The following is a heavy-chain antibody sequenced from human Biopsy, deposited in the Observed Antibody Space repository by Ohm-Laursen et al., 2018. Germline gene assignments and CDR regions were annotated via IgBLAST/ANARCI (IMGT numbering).Heavy chain of an antibody. J-gene: IGHJ6*02. Sequence: SLRLSCAASGSTFSSYCMNWVRQVPGKGLVWVATINKDGSTLQYVDSVRGRFTISRDNAKNTLHLQMNSLRADDTAIYYCAKDLHNYGMDVWGQGTTVTVSS. V-gene: IGHV3-74*03. CDR3: AKDLHNYGMDV. CDR1: GSTFSSYC. CDR2: INKDGSTL.